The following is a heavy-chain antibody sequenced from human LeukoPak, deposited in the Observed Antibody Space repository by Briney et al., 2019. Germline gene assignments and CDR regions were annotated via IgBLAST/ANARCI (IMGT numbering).Heavy chain of an antibody. V-gene: IGHV4-4*07. J-gene: IGHJ6*02. Sequence: AETLSLTCTVSGGSISSYYWSWIRQPAGKGLEWIGRIYTSGSTNYNPSLKSRVTMSVDTSKNQFSLKLSSVTAADTAVYYCARDSGWGYYYYYGMDVWGQGTTVTVSS. CDR2: IYTSGST. CDR1: GGSISSYY. D-gene: IGHD6-19*01. CDR3: ARDSGWGYYYYYGMDV.